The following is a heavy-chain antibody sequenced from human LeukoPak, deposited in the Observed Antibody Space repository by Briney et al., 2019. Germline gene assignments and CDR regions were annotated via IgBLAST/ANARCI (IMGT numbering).Heavy chain of an antibody. CDR2: INPSGGSA. J-gene: IGHJ4*02. CDR3: ARLKLQYYYDSSGRGGYFDY. Sequence: ASVKVSCKASGYTFTSYYMHWVRQAPGQGLEWMGIINPSGGSAIYAQNFQGRVTMTRDTSTSTVFMELSSLKSEDTAVYYCARLKLQYYYDSSGRGGYFDYWGQGTLVTVSS. D-gene: IGHD3-22*01. CDR1: GYTFTSYY. V-gene: IGHV1-46*01.